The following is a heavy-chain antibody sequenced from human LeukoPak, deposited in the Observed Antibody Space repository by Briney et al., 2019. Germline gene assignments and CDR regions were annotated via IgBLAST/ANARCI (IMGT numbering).Heavy chain of an antibody. CDR3: AKELYGWYYDY. J-gene: IGHJ4*02. CDR2: ISGSDGST. CDR1: GFTFRIYA. D-gene: IGHD6-19*01. V-gene: IGHV3-23*01. Sequence: GGSLRLSCAASGFTFRIYAMSWVRQAPGKGLEWVSTISGSDGSTNYADSVKGRFSISRDNSRNTLYLQMKSLRAEDTAVYYCAKELYGWYYDYWGQGTLVTVSS.